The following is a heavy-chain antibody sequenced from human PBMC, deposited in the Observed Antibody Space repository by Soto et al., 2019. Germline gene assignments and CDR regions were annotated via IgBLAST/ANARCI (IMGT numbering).Heavy chain of an antibody. D-gene: IGHD4-17*01. CDR2: IKSKTDGGTT. Sequence: GGSLRLSCAASGFTFSNAWMSWVRQAPGKGLEWVGRIKSKTDGGTTDYAAPVKGRFTISRDDSKNTLYLQMNSLKTEDTAVYYCTTHRNYGDYHSEYFQHWGQGTLVTVSS. J-gene: IGHJ1*01. V-gene: IGHV3-15*01. CDR1: GFTFSNAW. CDR3: TTHRNYGDYHSEYFQH.